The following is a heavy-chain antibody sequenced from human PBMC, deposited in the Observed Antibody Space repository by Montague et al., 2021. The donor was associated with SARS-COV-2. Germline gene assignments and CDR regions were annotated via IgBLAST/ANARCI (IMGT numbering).Heavy chain of an antibody. CDR1: GASISSYS. CDR3: ARAIVSGLRSGGSCYKGYYYYMDV. V-gene: IGHV4-59*13. D-gene: IGHD2-15*01. J-gene: IGHJ6*03. Sequence: SETLSLTCTVSGASISSYSWSWIRQPPGKGLEWIGYMYNSEKINYNPSLQSRVTISVDTSKGQLSLKLNSVTAADTAAYFCARAIVSGLRSGGSCYKGYYYYMDVWGKGTTVTVSS. CDR2: MYNSEKI.